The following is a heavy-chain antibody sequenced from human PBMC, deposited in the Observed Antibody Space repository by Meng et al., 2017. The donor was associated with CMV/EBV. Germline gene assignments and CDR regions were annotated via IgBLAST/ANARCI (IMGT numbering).Heavy chain of an antibody. J-gene: IGHJ6*02. CDR1: GGTFSSYA. Sequence: SVKVSCKASGGTFSSYAISWVRQAPGQGLEWMGGIIPIFGTANYAQKFQGRVTITTDESTSTAYMELSSLRSEDTAVYYCARTRLTTRFYFYGLDVWGQGTTVTVSS. V-gene: IGHV1-69*05. D-gene: IGHD1-1*01. CDR2: IIPIFGTA. CDR3: ARTRLTTRFYFYGLDV.